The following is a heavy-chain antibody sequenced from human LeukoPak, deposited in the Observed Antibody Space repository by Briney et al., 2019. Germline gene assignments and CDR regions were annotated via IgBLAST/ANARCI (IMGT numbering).Heavy chain of an antibody. J-gene: IGHJ4*02. CDR1: GPSISSSSYY. CDR2: IYYSGST. D-gene: IGHD3-16*01. CDR3: AGGGGDYFDY. V-gene: IGHV4-39*07. Sequence: PSESLSLTCTVSGPSISSSSYYWGWIRQPPGKGLEWIGSIYYSGSTYSNPSLTSRVTISVDTSKNQFSLKLSSVTAADTAVYYCAGGGGDYFDYWGQGTLVTVSS.